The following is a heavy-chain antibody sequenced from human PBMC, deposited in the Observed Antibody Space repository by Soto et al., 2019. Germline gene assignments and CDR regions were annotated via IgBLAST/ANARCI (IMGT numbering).Heavy chain of an antibody. V-gene: IGHV4-59*01. Sequence: KTSETLSLTCTVSGGSISSYYWSWIRQPPGKGLEWIGYIYYSGSTNYNLSLKSRVIISVDTSKNQFSLKLRSVTAADTAVYYCARVQYYYGSGSFDYWGQGTLVTVSS. CDR3: ARVQYYYGSGSFDY. CDR1: GGSISSYY. D-gene: IGHD3-10*01. CDR2: IYYSGST. J-gene: IGHJ4*02.